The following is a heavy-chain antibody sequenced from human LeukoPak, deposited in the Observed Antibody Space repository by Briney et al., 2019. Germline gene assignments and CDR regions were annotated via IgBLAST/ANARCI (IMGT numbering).Heavy chain of an antibody. CDR3: AAPSGSFLGYYYGMDV. V-gene: IGHV1-24*01. Sequence: ASVKVSCKVSGYTLTELSMHWVRQAPGKGLEWMGGFDPEDGETLYAQRFQGRVTMTKDTSTDTVYMELSSLKSEDTAVYYCAAPSGSFLGYYYGMDVWGKGTTVTVSS. J-gene: IGHJ6*04. D-gene: IGHD1-26*01. CDR1: GYTLTELS. CDR2: FDPEDGET.